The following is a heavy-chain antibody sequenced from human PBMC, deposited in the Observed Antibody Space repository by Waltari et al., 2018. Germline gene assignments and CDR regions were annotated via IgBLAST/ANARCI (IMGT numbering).Heavy chain of an antibody. J-gene: IGHJ4*02. CDR3: TSNFYGSGSYYFDY. CDR2: IGSKAKKYAT. Sequence: EVQLVESGGGLVQPGKSLKLSCAASGLAFSDSAMHWVRQAPGKGLEWVGRIGSKAKKYATVYPASMKGRLTISRDESKNTAYLQMKSLKTEDTAVYYCTSNFYGSGSYYFDYWGQGTLVTVSS. CDR1: GLAFSDSA. V-gene: IGHV3-73*02. D-gene: IGHD3-10*01.